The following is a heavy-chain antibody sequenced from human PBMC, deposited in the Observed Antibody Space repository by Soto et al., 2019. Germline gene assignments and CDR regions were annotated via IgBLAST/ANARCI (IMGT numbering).Heavy chain of an antibody. J-gene: IGHJ5*02. Sequence: GESLKISCKGSGYSFTSYWIGWVRQMPGKGLEWMGIIYPGDSGTRYSPSFQGQVTISADKSISTAYLQWSSLKASDTAMYYCARHGVRVSYHLNWFDPWGQGTLVTVSS. D-gene: IGHD3-10*02. V-gene: IGHV5-51*01. CDR3: ARHGVRVSYHLNWFDP. CDR2: IYPGDSGT. CDR1: GYSFTSYW.